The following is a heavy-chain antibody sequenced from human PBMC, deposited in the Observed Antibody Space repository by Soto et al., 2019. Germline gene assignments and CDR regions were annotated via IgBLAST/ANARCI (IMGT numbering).Heavy chain of an antibody. Sequence: PSETLSLTCTVSGGSISFYFWSWIRQPPGKGLEYIGYIHYSGSTNYNPSLQSRVTISADTSKNQFSLKLSSVTAADSAVYYCATRPRYNTPDYYYYYMDVWGIGTTVTVSS. J-gene: IGHJ6*03. V-gene: IGHV4-59*08. CDR2: IHYSGST. CDR3: ATRPRYNTPDYYYYYMDV. D-gene: IGHD1-1*01. CDR1: GGSISFYF.